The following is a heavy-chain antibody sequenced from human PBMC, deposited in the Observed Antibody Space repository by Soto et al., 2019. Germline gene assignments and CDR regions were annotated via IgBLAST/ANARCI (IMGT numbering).Heavy chain of an antibody. D-gene: IGHD3-3*01. CDR1: GGSISSSNW. V-gene: IGHV4-4*02. J-gene: IGHJ6*02. CDR2: IYHSGRT. CDR3: ARYDFWSGYPYGMDV. Sequence: PSETLSLTCAVSGGSISSSNWWSWVRQPPGKGLEWIGEIYHSGRTNYNPSLKSGVTILVDKSKNPFSLKLSSVTAADTAVYYCARYDFWSGYPYGMDVWGQGTTVTVSS.